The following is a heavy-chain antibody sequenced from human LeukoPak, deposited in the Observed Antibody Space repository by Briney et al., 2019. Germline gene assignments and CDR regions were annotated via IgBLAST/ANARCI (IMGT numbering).Heavy chain of an antibody. CDR1: GFTFDDYV. D-gene: IGHD1-1*01. Sequence: GGSLRLSCAASGFTFDDYVMHWVRQAPGKGLEWVSGISWNSVTIGYVDSVKGRFTISRDNAKNSLYLQMNSLGPEDTALYYCARVRYKGIDYWGQGTLVTVSS. CDR2: ISWNSVTI. V-gene: IGHV3-9*01. CDR3: ARVRYKGIDY. J-gene: IGHJ4*02.